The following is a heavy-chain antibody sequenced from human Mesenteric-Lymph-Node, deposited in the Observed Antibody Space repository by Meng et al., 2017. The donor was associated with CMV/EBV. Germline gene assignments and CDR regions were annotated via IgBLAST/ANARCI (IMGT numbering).Heavy chain of an antibody. CDR3: ARSSAGTYYYDY. CDR1: DYSISSTTW. V-gene: IGHV4-28*01. J-gene: IGHJ4*02. D-gene: IGHD3-16*01. CDR2: IYSSGTS. Sequence: CTVSDYSISSTTWWGWIRQPPGKGLEWIGYIYSSGTSYDNPSLKSRVTMSVDTSKNQFSLKLTSVTAVDTAVYFCARSSAGTYYYDYWGQGTLVTVSS.